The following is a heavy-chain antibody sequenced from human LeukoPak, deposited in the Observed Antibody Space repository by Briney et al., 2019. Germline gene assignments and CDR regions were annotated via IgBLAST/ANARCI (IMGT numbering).Heavy chain of an antibody. CDR1: GYMFSIND. CDR2: INPSGGST. Sequence: GASVKVSCKASGYMFSINDMHWVRQAPGQGLEWMGIINPSGGSTSYAQKFQGRVTMTRDMSTSTVYMELSSLRSEDTAVYYCARAPYYYDSSGYEFDYWGQGTLVTVSS. D-gene: IGHD3-22*01. CDR3: ARAPYYYDSSGYEFDY. J-gene: IGHJ4*02. V-gene: IGHV1-46*01.